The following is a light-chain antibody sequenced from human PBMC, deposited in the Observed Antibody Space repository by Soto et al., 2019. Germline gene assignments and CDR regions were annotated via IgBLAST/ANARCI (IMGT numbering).Light chain of an antibody. CDR1: SGHSSYA. V-gene: IGLV4-69*01. J-gene: IGLJ1*01. CDR3: QTWGTGIHYV. Sequence: QPVLTQSPSASASLGASVKLTCTLSSGHSSYAIAWHQQQPEKGPRYLMKLNSDGSHSNGDGIPDRFAGSSSGAERYLTIPRPKSQDEADYYCQTWGTGIHYVFGTGTKVTVL. CDR2: LNSDGSH.